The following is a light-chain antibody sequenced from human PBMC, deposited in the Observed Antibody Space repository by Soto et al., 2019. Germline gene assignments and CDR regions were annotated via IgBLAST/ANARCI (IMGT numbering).Light chain of an antibody. Sequence: EIVLTQSPGTLSLSPGERATLSCRASQRVSSSYLAWYQQKPGQAPRLLIYAASSRATGIPDRFSGSGYGTDFTLTISRVEAEDSAVYYCQQYGGSPRGTSGQGTKV. J-gene: IGKJ1*01. CDR3: QQYGGSPRGT. CDR2: AAS. CDR1: QRVSSSY. V-gene: IGKV3-20*01.